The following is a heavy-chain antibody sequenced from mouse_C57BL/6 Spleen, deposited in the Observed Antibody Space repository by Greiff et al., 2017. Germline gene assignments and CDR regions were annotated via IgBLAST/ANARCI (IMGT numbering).Heavy chain of an antibody. CDR2: IYPGDGDT. CDR1: GYAFSSSW. Sequence: QVQLQQSGPELVKPGASVKISCKASGYAFSSSWMNWVKQRPGKGLEWIGRIYPGDGDTNYNGKFKGKATLTADKSSSTAYMQLSSLTSEDSAVYFCARRYDYDCAMDYWGQGTSVTVSS. J-gene: IGHJ4*01. V-gene: IGHV1-82*01. D-gene: IGHD2-4*01. CDR3: ARRYDYDCAMDY.